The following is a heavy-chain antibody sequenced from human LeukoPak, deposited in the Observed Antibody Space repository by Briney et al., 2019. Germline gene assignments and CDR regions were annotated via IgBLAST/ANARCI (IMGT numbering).Heavy chain of an antibody. V-gene: IGHV3-48*01. CDR3: ARGEYCSGGSCYTVY. CDR1: GVTFSSDS. D-gene: IGHD2-15*01. Sequence: GGSLRLSCAASGVTFSSDSMNCGRQAPGKGLEGGSYISSSSITIYYADSVKGRFTISRENAKKLLYLQMNSLRAEDTAVYYCARGEYCSGGSCYTVYWGQGTLVTVSS. J-gene: IGHJ4*02. CDR2: ISSSSITI.